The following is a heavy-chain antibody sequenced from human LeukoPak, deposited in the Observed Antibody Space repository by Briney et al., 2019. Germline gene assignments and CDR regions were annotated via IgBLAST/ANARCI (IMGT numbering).Heavy chain of an antibody. V-gene: IGHV3-33*01. J-gene: IGHJ4*02. CDR1: GFTFGSYG. CDR3: ARDRSRAGYGDLQN. CDR2: IWYDGSNK. D-gene: IGHD4-17*01. Sequence: GGSLRLSCAASGFTFGSYGMHWVRQAPGKGLEWVAVIWYDGSNKYYADSVKGRFTISRDNSKNTLYLQMNSLRAEDTAVYYCARDRSRAGYGDLQNWGQGTLVTVSS.